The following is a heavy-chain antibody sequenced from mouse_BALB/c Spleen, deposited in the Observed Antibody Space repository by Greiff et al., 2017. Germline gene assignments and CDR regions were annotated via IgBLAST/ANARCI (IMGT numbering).Heavy chain of an antibody. V-gene: IGHV5-6*01. CDR2: ISSGGSYT. D-gene: IGHD2-3*01. CDR3: ARHGGDYDGYYGRYFEV. Sequence: VQLQQSGGDLVKPGGSLKLSCAASGFTFSSYGMSWVRQTPDKRLEWVATISSGGSYTYYPDSVKGRFTISRDNAKNTLYLQMSSMKSEDTAMYYCARHGGDYDGYYGRYFEVWGAGTTVTVSA. CDR1: GFTFSSYG. J-gene: IGHJ1*01.